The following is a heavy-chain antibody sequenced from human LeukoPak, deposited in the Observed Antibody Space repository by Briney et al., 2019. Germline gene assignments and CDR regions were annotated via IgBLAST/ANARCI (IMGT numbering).Heavy chain of an antibody. J-gene: IGHJ6*04. V-gene: IGHV4-38-2*02. Sequence: SETLSLTCAVSGYSISSGYYWGWIRQPPGKGLEWIGSIYHSGSTYYNPSLKSRVTISVDTSKNQFSLKLGSVTAADTAVYYCARDSLLLWFGEPHYYYYGMDVWGKGTTVTVSS. CDR3: ARDSLLLWFGEPHYYYYGMDV. CDR1: GYSISSGYY. D-gene: IGHD3-10*01. CDR2: IYHSGST.